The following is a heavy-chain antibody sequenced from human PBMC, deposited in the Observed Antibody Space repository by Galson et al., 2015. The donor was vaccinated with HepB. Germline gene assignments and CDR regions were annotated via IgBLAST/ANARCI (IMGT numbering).Heavy chain of an antibody. Sequence: SLRLSCAASGFTFSSYWMSWVRQAPGKGLEWVANIKQDGSEKYYVDSVKGRFTISRDNAKNSLYLQMNSLRAEDTAVYYCARDTMTVTTHFYYGMDVWGQGTTVTVSS. D-gene: IGHD4-17*01. CDR1: GFTFSSYW. CDR3: ARDTMTVTTHFYYGMDV. J-gene: IGHJ6*02. CDR2: IKQDGSEK. V-gene: IGHV3-7*03.